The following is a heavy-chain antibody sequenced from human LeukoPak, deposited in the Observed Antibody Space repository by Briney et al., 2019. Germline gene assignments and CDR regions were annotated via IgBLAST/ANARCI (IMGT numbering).Heavy chain of an antibody. V-gene: IGHV4-34*01. Sequence: SETLSLTCAVYGGSFSGYYWSWIRQPPGKGLEWIGEINHSGSTNHNPSLKSRVTISVDTSKNQFSLKLSSVTAADTAVYYCARGSGYSYGALYYYYGMDVWGQGTAVTVSS. CDR3: ARGSGYSYGALYYYYGMDV. CDR2: INHSGST. D-gene: IGHD5-18*01. J-gene: IGHJ6*02. CDR1: GGSFSGYY.